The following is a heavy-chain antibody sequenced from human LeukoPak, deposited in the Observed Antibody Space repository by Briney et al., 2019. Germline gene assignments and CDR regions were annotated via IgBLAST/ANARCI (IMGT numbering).Heavy chain of an antibody. CDR3: TREKSYYYVTSGSDY. Sequence: PGRPLRLSCTASGFPFGDYTMSWFRQAPGKGREWVGFIRSKTYGGTTEYAASVKGRFTMSRDDSKSIAYLQLNSLKTEDTAVYYCTREKSYYYVTSGSDYWGQGTLVTVSS. V-gene: IGHV3-49*03. CDR2: IRSKTYGGTT. D-gene: IGHD3-22*01. J-gene: IGHJ4*02. CDR1: GFPFGDYT.